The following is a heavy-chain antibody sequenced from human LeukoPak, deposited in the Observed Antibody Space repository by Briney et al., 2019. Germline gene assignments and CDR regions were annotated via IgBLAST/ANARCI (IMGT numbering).Heavy chain of an antibody. Sequence: ASVKVSCKASGYTFTSYGISWVRQGPGQGLEWMGWISAYNGNTNYAQKLQGRVTMTTDTSTSTAYMELRSLRSDDTAVYYCAKDPTLEAARFYHYYGMDVWGQGTTVTVSS. CDR1: GYTFTSYG. CDR2: ISAYNGNT. CDR3: AKDPTLEAARFYHYYGMDV. V-gene: IGHV1-18*01. D-gene: IGHD6-6*01. J-gene: IGHJ6*02.